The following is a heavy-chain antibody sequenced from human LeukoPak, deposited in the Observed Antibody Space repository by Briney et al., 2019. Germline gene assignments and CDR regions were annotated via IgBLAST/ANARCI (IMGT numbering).Heavy chain of an antibody. CDR2: IYYSGST. CDR1: GGSISSYY. V-gene: IGHV4-59*01. J-gene: IGHJ4*02. CDR3: ARDRFDHYSSGYSPNDYFDY. D-gene: IGHD3-22*01. Sequence: SETLSLTCTVSGGSISSYYWSWIRQPPGKGLEWIGYIYYSGSTNYNPSLKSRVTISVATSKNQFSLKLSSVTAADTAVYYCARDRFDHYSSGYSPNDYFDYWGQGTLVTVSS.